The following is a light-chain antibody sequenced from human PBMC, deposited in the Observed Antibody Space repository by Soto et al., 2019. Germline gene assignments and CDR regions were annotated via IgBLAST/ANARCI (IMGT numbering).Light chain of an antibody. CDR3: QKRYSTIIT. CDR1: QSISSY. CDR2: AAS. V-gene: IGKV1-39*01. J-gene: IGKJ5*01. Sequence: DIQMTQSPSYLSASVGDRVTITCRASQSISSYLNWYQQKPGKAPKLLIYAASSLQSGVPSRFSGSGSGTDFTLTISSLQPEDFATYYCQKRYSTIITFGQGTRLEIK.